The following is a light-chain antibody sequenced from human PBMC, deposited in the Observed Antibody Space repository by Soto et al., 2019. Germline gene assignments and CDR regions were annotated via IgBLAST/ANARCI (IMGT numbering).Light chain of an antibody. CDR2: AAS. V-gene: IGKV1-39*01. J-gene: IGKJ5*01. CDR1: QSISSY. Sequence: DIQMTQSPSSLSASLGGRVTITCRASQSISSYLNWYQQKPGKAPKLLIYAASSLQSGVPSRFSGSGSGTDFTLTISSLQPEDFATYYCQQSYSTPITFGQGTDWRL. CDR3: QQSYSTPIT.